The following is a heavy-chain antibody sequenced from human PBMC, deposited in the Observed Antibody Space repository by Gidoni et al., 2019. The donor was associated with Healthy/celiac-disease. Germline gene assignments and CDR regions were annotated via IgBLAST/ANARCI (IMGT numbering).Heavy chain of an antibody. Sequence: QVTLKESGPVLVKPTETLPLTCTVSGFSLSNARMGVSWIRQPPGKALEWHAHIFSHDEKSYSTSLKSRLTISKETSKSQVVLTMTNMDPVDTATYYCARIDDGKRGIYFDYWGQGTLVTVSS. V-gene: IGHV2-26*01. CDR1: GFSLSNARMG. CDR2: IFSHDEK. CDR3: ARIDDGKRGIYFDY. J-gene: IGHJ4*02. D-gene: IGHD2-15*01.